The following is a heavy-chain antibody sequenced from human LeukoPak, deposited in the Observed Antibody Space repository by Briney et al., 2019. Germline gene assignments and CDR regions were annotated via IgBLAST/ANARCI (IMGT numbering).Heavy chain of an antibody. J-gene: IGHJ4*02. V-gene: IGHV3-64D*06. Sequence: GGSLRLSCAASGFTFSSYAMHWVRQAPGKGLEYVSAISSNGGSTYYADSVKGRFTISRDNSKNTLYLQMSSLRAEDTAVYYCVRVYCSGGSCQLQYYFDYWGREPWSPSPQ. CDR1: GFTFSSYA. D-gene: IGHD2-15*01. CDR3: VRVYCSGGSCQLQYYFDY. CDR2: ISSNGGST.